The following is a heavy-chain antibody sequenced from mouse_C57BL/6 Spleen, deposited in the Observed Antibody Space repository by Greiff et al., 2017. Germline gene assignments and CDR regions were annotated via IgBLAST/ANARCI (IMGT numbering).Heavy chain of an antibody. V-gene: IGHV1-69*01. D-gene: IGHD3-3*01. CDR1: GYTFTSYW. J-gene: IGHJ2*01. CDR3: ARVRGLFDY. Sequence: QVQLQQSGAELVMPGASVKLSCKASGYTFTSYWMHWVKQRPGQGLEWIGEIDPSDSYTNYNQKFKGKSTLTVDKSSSTAYMPLSSVESADYAGYYCARVRGLFDYWGQGTTLTVSS. CDR2: IDPSDSYT.